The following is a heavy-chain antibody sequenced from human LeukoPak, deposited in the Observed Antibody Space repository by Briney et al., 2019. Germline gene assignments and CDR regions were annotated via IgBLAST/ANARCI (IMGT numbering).Heavy chain of an antibody. CDR1: GDSISSGDYY. J-gene: IGHJ4*02. CDR2: ISSSGST. V-gene: IGHV4-61*02. CDR3: ARDRSVWFGELSGFNY. D-gene: IGHD3-10*01. Sequence: SETLSLTCTVSGDSISSGDYYWSWIRQPAGKGLEWIGRISSSGSTNYNPSLKSRVTLSVDTSKNQLSLKLSSVTATDTAVYYCARDRSVWFGELSGFNYWGQGTLVTVSS.